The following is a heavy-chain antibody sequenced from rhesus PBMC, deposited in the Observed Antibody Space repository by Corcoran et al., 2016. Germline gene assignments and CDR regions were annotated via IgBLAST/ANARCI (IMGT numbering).Heavy chain of an antibody. J-gene: IGHJ6*01. D-gene: IGHD3-16*01. CDR2: IYGIGGST. CDR1: GGPVRSDY. CDR3: ARVGSYQPPYGLDS. V-gene: IGHV4-160*01. Sequence: QVQLQESGPGLVKPSETLPLPRAVPGGPVRSDYWTWIRPAPGQGLEWIGRIYGIGGSTDYNPSLKSRVTILTDTSKNHFSLKLSSVTAADTAVYYCARVGSYQPPYGLDSWGQGVVVTVSS.